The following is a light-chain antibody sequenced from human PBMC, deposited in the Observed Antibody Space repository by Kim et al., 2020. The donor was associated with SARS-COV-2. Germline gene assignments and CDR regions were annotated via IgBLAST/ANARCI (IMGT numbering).Light chain of an antibody. J-gene: IGLJ3*02. V-gene: IGLV2-14*03. CDR1: ASGVVGYNH. Sequence: QSITTACTRTASGVVGYNHFSWLQHAHAKSPQIIVYDVRKRPSGVSNRFSGSKPGTPASLTISGLQAEDEADYYCSSYTSSSPVFGGGTQLTVL. CDR3: SSYTSSSPV. CDR2: DVR.